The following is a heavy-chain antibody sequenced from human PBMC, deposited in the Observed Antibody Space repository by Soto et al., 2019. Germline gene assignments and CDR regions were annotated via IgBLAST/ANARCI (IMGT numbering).Heavy chain of an antibody. V-gene: IGHV3-33*01. CDR1: GFTFSSYG. CDR3: AREGYVDTAMVTLAFDI. D-gene: IGHD5-18*01. J-gene: IGHJ3*02. CDR2: IWYDGSNK. Sequence: SLRLSCAASGFTFSSYGMHWVRQAPGKGLEWVAVIWYDGSNKYYADSVKGRFTISRDNSKNTLYLQMNSLRAEDMAVYYCAREGYVDTAMVTLAFDIWGQGTMVTVSS.